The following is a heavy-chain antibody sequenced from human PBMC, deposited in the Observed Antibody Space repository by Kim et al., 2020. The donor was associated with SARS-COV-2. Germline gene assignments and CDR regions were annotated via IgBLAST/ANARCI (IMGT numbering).Heavy chain of an antibody. D-gene: IGHD3-10*01. CDR1: GGSISSSSYY. J-gene: IGHJ4*02. CDR2: IYYSGST. CDR3: ARLAGSYYNVDDY. Sequence: SETLSLTCTVSGGSISSSSYYWGWIRQPPGKGLEWIGSIYYSGSTYYNPSLKSRVTISVDTSKNQFSLKLSSVTAADTAVYYCARLAGSYYNVDDYWGQGTLVTVSS. V-gene: IGHV4-39*01.